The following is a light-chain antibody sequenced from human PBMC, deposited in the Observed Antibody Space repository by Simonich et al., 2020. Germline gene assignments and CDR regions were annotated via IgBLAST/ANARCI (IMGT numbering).Light chain of an antibody. J-gene: IGKJ1*01. CDR2: WES. Sequence: DIVMTQSPDSLAVSLGERATINCKSSQSVLYSSNNKNYLACYQPKPGQPPKLLIYWESTRESGVPDRFGGSGSGTDFTLTISSLQAEDVAVYYCQQYYSTPWTFGQGTKVEIK. CDR1: QSVLYSSNNKNY. CDR3: QQYYSTPWT. V-gene: IGKV4-1*01.